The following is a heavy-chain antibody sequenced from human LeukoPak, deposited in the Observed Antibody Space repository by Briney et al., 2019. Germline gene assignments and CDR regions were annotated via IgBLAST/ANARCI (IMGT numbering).Heavy chain of an antibody. D-gene: IGHD3-9*01. CDR1: GGSISNYH. CDR2: IYYSGST. J-gene: IGHJ6*02. V-gene: IGHV4-59*08. CDR3: ARGYYDILTGPTPYYFYYGMDV. Sequence: SETLSLTCTVSGGSISNYHWSWIRQPPGKGLDWIGYIYYSGSTNYNPSLKSRVTISLDTSKNQFSLRLSSVTAADTAVYYCARGYYDILTGPTPYYFYYGMDVWGQGTTVTVSS.